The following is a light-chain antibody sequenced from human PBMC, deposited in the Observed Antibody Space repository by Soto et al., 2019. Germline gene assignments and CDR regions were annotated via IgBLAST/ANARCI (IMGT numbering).Light chain of an antibody. V-gene: IGKV1D-12*01. CDR1: QDIRTY. Sequence: DIQVTQSPSSLSASVGDRVTITCRASQDIRTYLAWYQQKPGKAPKLLIFAASTLQSGVPPRFIGTGSGTDFTLTISNLQPEDFATSYCQQGTALMYTFGQGTKLEIK. CDR3: QQGTALMYT. J-gene: IGKJ2*01. CDR2: AAS.